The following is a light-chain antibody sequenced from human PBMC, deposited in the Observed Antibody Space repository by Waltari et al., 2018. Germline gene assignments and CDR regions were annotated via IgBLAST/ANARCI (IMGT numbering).Light chain of an antibody. V-gene: IGLV1-44*01. CDR2: SDN. CDR3: STWDDSLSGVL. Sequence: QPVLTQPPSASGTPGQRVTLSCSVRHSKIGANTVKWYPQLPGTAPNLLIYSDNRRFSGVPDRFSASKSGTSASLAISGLQSEDEADYYCSTWDDSLSGVLFGEGTKLTVV. CDR1: HSKIGANT. J-gene: IGLJ2*01.